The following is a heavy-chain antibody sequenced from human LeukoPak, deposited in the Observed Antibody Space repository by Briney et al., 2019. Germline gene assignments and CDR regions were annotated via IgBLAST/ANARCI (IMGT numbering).Heavy chain of an antibody. Sequence: PSETLSLTCTVSGGSIGSSNYYWVWIRQPPGKGLEWIGSIYYSGRTYYNPSPKSRVTISVDTSKNQFSLKLSSVTAADTAVYYCATNGGQYSIAWYYFDYWGQGTLVTVSS. CDR2: IYYSGRT. D-gene: IGHD6-6*01. CDR3: ATNGGQYSIAWYYFDY. CDR1: GGSIGSSNYY. J-gene: IGHJ4*02. V-gene: IGHV4-39*07.